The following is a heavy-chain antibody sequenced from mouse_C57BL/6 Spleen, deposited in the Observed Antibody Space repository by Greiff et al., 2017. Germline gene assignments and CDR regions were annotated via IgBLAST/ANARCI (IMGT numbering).Heavy chain of an antibody. Sequence: QAQLQQPGAELVKPGASVKMSCKASGYTFTSYWITWVKQRPGQGLEWIGDIYPGSGSTNYNEKFKSKATLTVDTSSSTAYMQLSSLTSEDSAVYYCARTLYYYGSSQFAYWGQGTLVTVSA. D-gene: IGHD1-1*01. CDR1: GYTFTSYW. V-gene: IGHV1-55*01. J-gene: IGHJ3*01. CDR3: ARTLYYYGSSQFAY. CDR2: IYPGSGST.